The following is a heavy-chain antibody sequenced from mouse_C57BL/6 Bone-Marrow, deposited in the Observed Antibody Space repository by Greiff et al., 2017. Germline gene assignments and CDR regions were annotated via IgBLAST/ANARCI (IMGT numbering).Heavy chain of an antibody. CDR3: ARSGDGYYWYFDV. CDR1: GYTFTSYW. D-gene: IGHD2-3*01. CDR2: INPSSGYT. Sequence: VQGVESGAELAKPGASVKLSCKASGYTFTSYWMHWVKQRPGQGLEWIGYINPSSGYTKYNQKFKDKATLTADKSSSTAYMQLSSLTYEDSAVYYCARSGDGYYWYFDVWGTGTTVTVSS. V-gene: IGHV1-7*01. J-gene: IGHJ1*03.